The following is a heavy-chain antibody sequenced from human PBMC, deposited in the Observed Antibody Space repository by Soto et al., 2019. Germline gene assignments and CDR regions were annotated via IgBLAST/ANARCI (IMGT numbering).Heavy chain of an antibody. V-gene: IGHV3-15*07. CDR3: TVPRGYDFWSGYSSEYFQH. J-gene: IGHJ1*01. D-gene: IGHD3-3*01. CDR1: GVTFSNAW. Sequence: EVQLVESGGGLVKPGGSLRLSCAASGVTFSNAWMNWVRQAPGKGLEWVGRIKSKTDGATKDYAAPVKGRFTISRDDSKNTLYLQMNSLKTEDTAVYYCTVPRGYDFWSGYSSEYFQHWGQGTLVTVSS. CDR2: IKSKTDGATK.